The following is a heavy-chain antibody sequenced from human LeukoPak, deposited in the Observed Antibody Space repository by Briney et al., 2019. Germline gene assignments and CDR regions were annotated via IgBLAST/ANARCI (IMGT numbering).Heavy chain of an antibody. CDR1: GFTFSSHA. Sequence: PGGSLRLSCAASGFTFSSHAMAWVRQAPGKGLEWVSAIGGRGGSTYYADSVKGRFTISRDNSKNTVYLQMNSLRAEDTAMYYCARDPGVVAFHYFDFWGQGTLVTVSS. D-gene: IGHD3-3*01. CDR3: ARDPGVVAFHYFDF. V-gene: IGHV3-23*01. J-gene: IGHJ4*02. CDR2: IGGRGGST.